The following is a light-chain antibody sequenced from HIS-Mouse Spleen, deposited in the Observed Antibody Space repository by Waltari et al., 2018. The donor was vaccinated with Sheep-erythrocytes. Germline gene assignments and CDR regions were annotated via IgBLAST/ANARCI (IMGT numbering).Light chain of an antibody. CDR2: DVS. V-gene: IGLV2-11*01. Sequence: QSALTQPRSVSGSPGQSVTISCTGTSSDVCGYNYVSWYQQHPGKAPQLLIYDVSKRPSGVPVRFSGSKSGNTASLTISGLQAEDEADYYCCSYAGSYNHVFATGTKVTVL. CDR1: SSDVCGYNY. J-gene: IGLJ1*01. CDR3: CSYAGSYNHV.